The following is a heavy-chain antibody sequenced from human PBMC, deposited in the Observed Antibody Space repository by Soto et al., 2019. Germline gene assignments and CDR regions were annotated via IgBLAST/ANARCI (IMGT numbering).Heavy chain of an antibody. J-gene: IGHJ5*02. CDR1: GFTFSDYY. V-gene: IGHV3-11*06. CDR2: ISTSTSYT. CDR3: ARRAAADNWFDP. Sequence: GGSLRLSCAASGFTFSDYYMTWIRQAPGKGLEWVSYISTSTSYTNYADSVKGRFTISRDNAKNSLYLQMNSLRAEDTAVYYCARRAAADNWFDPWGQGTLVTVSS. D-gene: IGHD6-13*01.